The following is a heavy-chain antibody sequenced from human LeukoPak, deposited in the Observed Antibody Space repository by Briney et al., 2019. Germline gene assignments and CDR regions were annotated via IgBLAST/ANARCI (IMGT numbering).Heavy chain of an antibody. V-gene: IGHV3-7*01. Sequence: PGGSLRLSCAASGVTFCSYWMSWVRQAPGKGLEWVANIKQDGSEKYYVDSVKGRFTISRDNAKNSLYLQMNSLRAEDTAVYYCARDPRYCSSTSCHDAFDIWGQGTMVTVSS. J-gene: IGHJ3*02. CDR1: GVTFCSYW. D-gene: IGHD2-2*01. CDR3: ARDPRYCSSTSCHDAFDI. CDR2: IKQDGSEK.